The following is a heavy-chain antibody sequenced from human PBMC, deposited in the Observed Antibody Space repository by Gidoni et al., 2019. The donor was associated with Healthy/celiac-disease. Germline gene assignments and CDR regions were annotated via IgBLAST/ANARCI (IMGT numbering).Heavy chain of an antibody. CDR2: ISYDGRNK. D-gene: IGHD4-17*01. CDR1: GFTFSSYA. Sequence: QVQLVESGGGVVQPGRSLRLSCAASGFTFSSYAMHWVRQAPGKGLEWVAVISYDGRNKYYADSVKGRFTISRDNSKNTLDLQMNSLRAEDTAVYYCASITPDYGDYVEQQNEHWGQGTLVTVSS. V-gene: IGHV3-30*04. J-gene: IGHJ4*02. CDR3: ASITPDYGDYVEQQNEH.